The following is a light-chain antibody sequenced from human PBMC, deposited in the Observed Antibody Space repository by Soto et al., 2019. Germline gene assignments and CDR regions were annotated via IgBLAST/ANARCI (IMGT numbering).Light chain of an antibody. CDR3: QQYNSYSST. CDR2: KAA. V-gene: IGKV1-5*03. CDR1: QSISSW. J-gene: IGKJ3*01. Sequence: DIQMTQSPSNLSASVGDRVTITCRASQSISSWLAWYQQKPGKAPKLLIYKAASLESGVPSRFSGSGSGTEFTLTISSLQPDDFATYYCQQYNSYSSTFGPGTKVDIK.